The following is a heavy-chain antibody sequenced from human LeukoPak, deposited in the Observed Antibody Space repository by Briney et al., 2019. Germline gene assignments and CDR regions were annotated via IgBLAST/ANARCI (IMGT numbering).Heavy chain of an antibody. CDR1: GFTFSSYS. V-gene: IGHV3-21*01. CDR2: ISTIISYI. CDR3: ARGKYYFDY. J-gene: IGHJ4*02. Sequence: KPGGSLRLSCAASGFTFSSYSMNWVRQAPGKGLEWVSSISTIISYIYYADSVRGRFTISRDNAKSSLYLQMNSLRAEDTAVYYCARGKYYFDYWGQGTLVTVSS.